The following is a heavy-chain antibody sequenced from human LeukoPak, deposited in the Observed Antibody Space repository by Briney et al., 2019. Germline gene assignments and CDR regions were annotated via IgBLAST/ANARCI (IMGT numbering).Heavy chain of an antibody. Sequence: GGSLRLSCAASGFTVSSNSVSWVRQAPGKGLEWVSIIYSGGSTDYGESVKGRFTISRDNSKNTVYLQMNSLRAEDTAVYYCARDRGSGWGFDYWGLGILVTV. CDR1: GFTVSSNS. D-gene: IGHD6-19*01. CDR2: IYSGGST. J-gene: IGHJ4*02. V-gene: IGHV3-66*01. CDR3: ARDRGSGWGFDY.